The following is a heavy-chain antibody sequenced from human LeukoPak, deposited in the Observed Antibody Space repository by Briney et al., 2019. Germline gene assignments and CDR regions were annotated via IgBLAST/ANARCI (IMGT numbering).Heavy chain of an antibody. Sequence: ASVKVSCKASGYSFTGYYIHWVRQAPGQGLEWMGWINPNSGGTNYAQKFQGRVTMTRDTSVSTAYMELSRLRSDDTAVYYCARGDIVVLPAGIPHNWFDPWGQGTLVTVSS. CDR2: INPNSGGT. CDR1: GYSFTGYY. CDR3: ARGDIVVLPAGIPHNWFDP. J-gene: IGHJ5*02. V-gene: IGHV1-2*02. D-gene: IGHD2-2*02.